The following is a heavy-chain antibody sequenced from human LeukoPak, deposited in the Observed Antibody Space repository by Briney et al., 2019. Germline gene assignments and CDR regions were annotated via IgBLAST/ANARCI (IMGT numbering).Heavy chain of an antibody. Sequence: PGGSLRLSCAASGFTFSNAWMSWVRQAPGKGLEWVSVIYSGGSTYYADSVKGRFTISRHNSKNTLYLQMNSLRAEDTAVYYCAKDRSGNSGYDLGYWGQGTLVTVSS. CDR3: AKDRSGNSGYDLGY. D-gene: IGHD5-12*01. CDR1: GFTFSNAW. V-gene: IGHV3-53*01. CDR2: IYSGGST. J-gene: IGHJ4*02.